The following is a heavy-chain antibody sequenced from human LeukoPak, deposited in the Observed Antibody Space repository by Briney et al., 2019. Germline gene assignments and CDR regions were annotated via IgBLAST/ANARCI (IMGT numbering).Heavy chain of an antibody. J-gene: IGHJ5*02. CDR1: GFDLSTYE. Sequence: GGSLRLSCAASGFDLSTYEMNWVRQAPGKGLEWIADITISGHTKNYAGSVRGRFTISRDNARASLYLQMNSLRVEDTGVYYCARGDPHADLWGQGTLVTVSS. CDR3: ARGDPHADL. V-gene: IGHV3-48*03. CDR2: ITISGHTK.